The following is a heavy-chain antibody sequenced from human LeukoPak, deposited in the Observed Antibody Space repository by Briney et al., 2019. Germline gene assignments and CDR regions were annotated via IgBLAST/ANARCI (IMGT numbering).Heavy chain of an antibody. D-gene: IGHD3-10*01. CDR2: IIPIFGTA. Sequence: SVKVSCKASGGTFSSYAIRWVRQAPGQGLEWMGGIIPIFGTANYAQKFQGRVTITADESTSTAYMKLSSLRSEDTAVYYCARDRGEEFDYWGQGTLVTVSP. V-gene: IGHV1-69*13. J-gene: IGHJ4*02. CDR1: GGTFSSYA. CDR3: ARDRGEEFDY.